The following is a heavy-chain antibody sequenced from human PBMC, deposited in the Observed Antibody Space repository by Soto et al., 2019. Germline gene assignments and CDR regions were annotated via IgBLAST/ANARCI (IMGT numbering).Heavy chain of an antibody. D-gene: IGHD3-16*02. Sequence: SETLSLTCTVSGGSISSYYWSWIRQPPGKGLEWIGYIYYSGSTNYNPSLKSRVTISVDTSKNQFSLKLSSVTAADTAVYYCARSIGAPGHNWFDPWGQGTLVTVSS. CDR2: IYYSGST. V-gene: IGHV4-59*01. J-gene: IGHJ5*02. CDR3: ARSIGAPGHNWFDP. CDR1: GGSISSYY.